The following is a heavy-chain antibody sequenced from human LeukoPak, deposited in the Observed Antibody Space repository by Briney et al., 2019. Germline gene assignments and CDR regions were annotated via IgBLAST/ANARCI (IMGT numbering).Heavy chain of an antibody. CDR3: ARGPQTAISSWTFDY. J-gene: IGHJ4*02. Sequence: SETLSLTCTVSGGSISSSSYYWGWIRQPPGKGLEWIGYIYYSGSTNYNPSLKSRVTISVDTSKNQFSLKLSSVTAADTAVYYCARGPQTAISSWTFDYWGQGTLVTVSS. V-gene: IGHV4-61*05. CDR2: IYYSGST. CDR1: GGSISSSSYY. D-gene: IGHD6-13*01.